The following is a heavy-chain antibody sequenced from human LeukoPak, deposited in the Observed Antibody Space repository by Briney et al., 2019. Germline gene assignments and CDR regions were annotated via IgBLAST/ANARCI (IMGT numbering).Heavy chain of an antibody. D-gene: IGHD6-6*01. CDR3: ARGIGGRAFDY. CDR2: IYTSGGT. CDR1: GGSISSYF. Sequence: SETLSLTCTVSGGSISSYFWSWIRQPAGKGLEWIGRIYTSGGTNYNPSLKSRVTMSVDTSKKQFSLKLTSVTAADTAVYYCARGIGGRAFDYWGQGTLVTVSS. V-gene: IGHV4-4*07. J-gene: IGHJ4*02.